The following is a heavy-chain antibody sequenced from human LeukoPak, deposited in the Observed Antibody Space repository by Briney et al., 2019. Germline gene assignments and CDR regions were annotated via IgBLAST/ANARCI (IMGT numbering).Heavy chain of an antibody. V-gene: IGHV3-33*01. CDR1: GFTFSSYA. J-gene: IGHJ5*02. D-gene: IGHD3-10*01. Sequence: PGGSLRLSCTAPGFTFSSYAIHWIRQAPGKGLEWVALVWHDGSNRYYADSVKGRFTISRDNSKNTVYLQMNSLRAEDTAVYYCATELWFGELSNWFDPWGQGTLVTVSS. CDR2: VWHDGSNR. CDR3: ATELWFGELSNWFDP.